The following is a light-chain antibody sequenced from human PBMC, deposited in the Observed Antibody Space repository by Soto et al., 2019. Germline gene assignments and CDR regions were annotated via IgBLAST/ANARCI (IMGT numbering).Light chain of an antibody. CDR2: DVS. CDR3: SSYTSSSTLYV. Sequence: QSALTQSASVSGSPGQSITISCTGTSSDVGGYNYVSWHQQHPGKAPKLMIYDVSDRPSGVSNRFSGSKSGNTASLTISGLQAEDEADYYCSSYTSSSTLYVFGTGTKLTVL. J-gene: IGLJ1*01. CDR1: SSDVGGYNY. V-gene: IGLV2-14*01.